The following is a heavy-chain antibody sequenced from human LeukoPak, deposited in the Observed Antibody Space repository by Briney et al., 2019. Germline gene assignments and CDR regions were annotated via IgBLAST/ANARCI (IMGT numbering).Heavy chain of an antibody. Sequence: ASVKVSCKASGYTFTNYAIQWVRQAPGQRLKWLGWINADHGNTKYSQKFQGRFTITRDTSASTAYMELSSLRSEDTAVYYCARGAGFAEPLPEYWGQGTLLTVHS. CDR1: GYTFTNYA. CDR3: ARGAGFAEPLPEY. V-gene: IGHV1-3*01. CDR2: INADHGNT. D-gene: IGHD1-14*01. J-gene: IGHJ4*02.